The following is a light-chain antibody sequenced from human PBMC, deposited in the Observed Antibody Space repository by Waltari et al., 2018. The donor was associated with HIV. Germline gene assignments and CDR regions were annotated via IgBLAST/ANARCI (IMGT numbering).Light chain of an antibody. CDR2: WAS. Sequence: DTLMTPSPDSLAVSLGERATINCTSSRTIFYNSDNQTNMDWYIQIPVQTPKVLIFWASTRAFGVSDRFSGSGSGTDFSLTLSSLQADDVGIYYCQQYYTIPPTFGGGTKVEI. CDR3: QQYYTIPPT. J-gene: IGKJ4*01. CDR1: RTIFYNSDNQTN. V-gene: IGKV4-1*01.